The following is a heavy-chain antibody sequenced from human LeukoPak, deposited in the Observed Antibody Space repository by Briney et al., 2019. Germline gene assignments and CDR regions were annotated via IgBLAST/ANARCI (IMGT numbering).Heavy chain of an antibody. CDR1: GFTFSGYW. D-gene: IGHD5-18*01. CDR3: ATVRTYTNFDY. Sequence: QPGGSLRLSCAASGFTFSGYWMSWVRQAPGKGLEWVAGINQDGSQKYYVDSVKGRFTISRDNAKNSLYLQMNSLRAEDTAVYYCATVRTYTNFDYWGQGTLVTVSS. V-gene: IGHV3-7*05. CDR2: INQDGSQK. J-gene: IGHJ4*02.